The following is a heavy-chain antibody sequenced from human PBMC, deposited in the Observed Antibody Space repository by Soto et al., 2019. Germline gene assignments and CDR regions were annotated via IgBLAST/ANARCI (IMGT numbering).Heavy chain of an antibody. CDR3: ARDHSEGYDILTGYRGFDP. CDR2: INAGNGNT. Sequence: ASVKVSCKASGYTFTSYAMHWVRQAPGQRLEWVGWINAGNGNTKYSQKFQGRVTITRDTSASTAYMELSSLRSEDTAVCYCARDHSEGYDILTGYRGFDPWGQGTLVTVSS. V-gene: IGHV1-3*01. D-gene: IGHD3-9*01. CDR1: GYTFTSYA. J-gene: IGHJ5*02.